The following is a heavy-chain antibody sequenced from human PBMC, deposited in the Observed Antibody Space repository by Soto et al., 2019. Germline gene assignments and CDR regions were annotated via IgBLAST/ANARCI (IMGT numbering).Heavy chain of an antibody. CDR2: VNRGASSL. V-gene: IGHV3-48*02. Sequence: SLRLSCAASGFSLSDHGVNWVRQAPGKGLELTSSVNRGASSLYYAESVKGRFTMSRDDAKNSVYLQMNSLRDEDTAVYYCARQINWRDGGAWGQGXLVTVYS. J-gene: IGHJ5*02. D-gene: IGHD3-16*01. CDR1: GFSLSDHG. CDR3: ARQINWRDGGA.